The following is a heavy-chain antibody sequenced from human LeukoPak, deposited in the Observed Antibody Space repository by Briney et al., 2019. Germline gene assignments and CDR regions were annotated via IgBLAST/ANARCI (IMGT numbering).Heavy chain of an antibody. D-gene: IGHD3-22*01. J-gene: IGHJ3*02. Sequence: GASVKVSCKASGYTFTGYYMHWVRQAPGQGLEWMGWINPNSGGTNYAQKFQGRVTMTRDTSISTAYMELSRLRSDDTAVYYCARARGFTMIVVPRGAFDIWGQGIMVTVSS. CDR2: INPNSGGT. CDR3: ARARGFTMIVVPRGAFDI. V-gene: IGHV1-2*02. CDR1: GYTFTGYY.